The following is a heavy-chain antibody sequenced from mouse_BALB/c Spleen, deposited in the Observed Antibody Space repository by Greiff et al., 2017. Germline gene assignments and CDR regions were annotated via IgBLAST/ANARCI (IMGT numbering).Heavy chain of an antibody. CDR2: ISSGGSYT. J-gene: IGHJ3*01. V-gene: IGHV5-6*02. D-gene: IGHD3-2*01. CDR1: GFTFSSYG. CDR3: ARVDSSGLFAY. Sequence: EVKLVESGGDLVKPGGSLKLSCAASGFTFSSYGMSWVRQTPDKRLEWVATISSGGSYTYYPDSVKGRFTISRDNAKNTLYLQMSSLKSEDTAMYYCARVDSSGLFAYWGQGTLVTVSA.